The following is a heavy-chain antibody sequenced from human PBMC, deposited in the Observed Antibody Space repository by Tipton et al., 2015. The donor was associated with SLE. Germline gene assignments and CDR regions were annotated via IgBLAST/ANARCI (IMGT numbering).Heavy chain of an antibody. CDR2: IYYSGST. Sequence: TLSVTCTVSGGSISSGGYYWSWIRQLPGKGLEWIGYIYYSGSTNYNPSLKSRVTISVDTSKNQFSLKLSSVTAADTAMYYCARGVGADYWGQGTLVTVSS. D-gene: IGHD1-26*01. J-gene: IGHJ4*02. V-gene: IGHV4-61*08. CDR1: GGSISSGGYY. CDR3: ARGVGADY.